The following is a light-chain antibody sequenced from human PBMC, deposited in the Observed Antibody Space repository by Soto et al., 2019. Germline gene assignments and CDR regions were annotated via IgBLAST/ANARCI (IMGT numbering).Light chain of an antibody. J-gene: IGKJ4*01. CDR1: QGISSY. V-gene: IGKV1-8*01. Sequence: AIRMTQSPSSFSASTGDRVTITCRASQGISSYLAWYQQKPGKAPKLLIYAASSLQSGVPSRFSGSGSGTDFTLTISSLQPEDFATYSCQQSYSTPRLTFGGGTKVDIK. CDR3: QQSYSTPRLT. CDR2: AAS.